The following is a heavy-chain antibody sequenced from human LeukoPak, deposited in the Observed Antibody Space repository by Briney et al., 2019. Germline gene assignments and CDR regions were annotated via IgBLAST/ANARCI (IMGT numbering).Heavy chain of an antibody. D-gene: IGHD6-19*01. J-gene: IGHJ4*02. Sequence: ASVTVSCKASGYTFTSYYMHWVRQAPGQGLEWMGIINPSGGSTSYAQKFQGRVTMTRDTSTSTVYMELSSLRSEDTVVYYCASIAVAGTSNLDYWGQGTLVTVSS. CDR3: ASIAVAGTSNLDY. V-gene: IGHV1-46*01. CDR1: GYTFTSYY. CDR2: INPSGGST.